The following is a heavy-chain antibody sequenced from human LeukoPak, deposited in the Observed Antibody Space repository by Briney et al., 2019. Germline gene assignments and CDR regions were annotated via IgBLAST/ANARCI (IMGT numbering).Heavy chain of an antibody. D-gene: IGHD3-10*01. V-gene: IGHV3-7*03. CDR3: ANAAVSRYYYGSGSYNYYYYGMDV. CDR2: IKQDGSEK. CDR1: GFTLSNYW. Sequence: GGSLRLSCAASGFTLSNYWMTWVRQVPGKGLEWVASIKQDGSEKYYVDSVKGRFTFSRDNAKNSLYLQMNSLRAEDTAVYYCANAAVSRYYYGSGSYNYYYYGMDVWGQGTTVTVSS. J-gene: IGHJ6*02.